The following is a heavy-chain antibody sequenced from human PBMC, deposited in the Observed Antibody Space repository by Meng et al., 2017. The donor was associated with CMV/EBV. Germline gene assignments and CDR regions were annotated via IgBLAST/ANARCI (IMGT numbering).Heavy chain of an antibody. D-gene: IGHD1-26*01. CDR1: GGSISSYY. CDR3: ARDIAWELRPGLPYYYGMDV. Sequence: SETLSLTCTVSGGSISSYYWSWIRQPPGKGVEWIGYIYYSGSTNYNPSLKIRVTISVDTSKNQFSLKLSSVTAADTAVYYCARDIAWELRPGLPYYYGMDVWGQGTTVTVSS. V-gene: IGHV4-59*01. J-gene: IGHJ6*02. CDR2: IYYSGST.